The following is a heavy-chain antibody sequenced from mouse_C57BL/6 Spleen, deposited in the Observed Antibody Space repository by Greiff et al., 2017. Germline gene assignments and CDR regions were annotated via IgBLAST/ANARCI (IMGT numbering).Heavy chain of an antibody. V-gene: IGHV1-82*01. CDR3: ERGRDYDYDLDDFDY. D-gene: IGHD2-4*01. J-gene: IGHJ2*01. CDR1: GYAFSSSW. CDR2: IYPGDGDT. Sequence: VKLMESGPELVKPGASVKISCKASGYAFSSSWMNWVKQRPGKGLEWIGRIYPGDGDTNYNGKFKGKATLTADTSSSTAYMQLSSLASEDSAVYFCERGRDYDYDLDDFDYWGQGTTLTVSS.